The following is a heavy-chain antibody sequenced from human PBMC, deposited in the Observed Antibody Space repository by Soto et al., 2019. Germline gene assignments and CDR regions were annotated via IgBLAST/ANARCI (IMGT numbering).Heavy chain of an antibody. D-gene: IGHD2-2*02. CDR1: GFTFINAW. V-gene: IGHV3-15*01. CDR3: TTGSDIVVVTADTPENYGMDV. Sequence: GGXRILSCAASGFTFINAWISWVGQAPGKGLEWVGRIKSKTDGGTTDYAAPVKGRFTISRDDSKNTLYLQMNSLKTEDTAVYYCTTGSDIVVVTADTPENYGMDVWGQGTTVTVSS. J-gene: IGHJ6*02. CDR2: IKSKTDGGTT.